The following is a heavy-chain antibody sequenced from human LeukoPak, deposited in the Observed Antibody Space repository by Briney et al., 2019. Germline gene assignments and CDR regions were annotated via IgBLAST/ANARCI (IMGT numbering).Heavy chain of an antibody. V-gene: IGHV1-46*01. D-gene: IGHD6-13*01. J-gene: IGHJ5*02. Sequence: ASVKVSCKASGYTFTSNYMHWVRQAPGQGLEWMGVIAPSSGTTSYAQKFQGRVTMTRDTSTSTLYMELSSLTSEDTAVYYCARDESRSWYSYRFDPWGQGTLVTVSS. CDR1: GYTFTSNY. CDR2: IAPSSGTT. CDR3: ARDESRSWYSYRFDP.